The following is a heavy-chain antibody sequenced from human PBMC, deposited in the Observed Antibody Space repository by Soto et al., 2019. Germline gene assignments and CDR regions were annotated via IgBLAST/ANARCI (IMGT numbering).Heavy chain of an antibody. CDR2: ISSSSSTI. Sequence: GGSLRLSCAASGFTLSSYSMNWVRLGPGKGLEWVSYISSSSSTIYYADSVKGRFTISRDNAKNSLYLQMNSLRDEDTAVYYCASIIYDIWHNWFDPWGQGTLVTVSS. J-gene: IGHJ5*02. D-gene: IGHD3-9*01. CDR1: GFTLSSYS. V-gene: IGHV3-48*02. CDR3: ASIIYDIWHNWFDP.